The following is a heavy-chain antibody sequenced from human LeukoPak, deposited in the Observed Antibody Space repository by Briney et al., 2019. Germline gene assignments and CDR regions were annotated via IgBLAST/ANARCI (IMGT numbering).Heavy chain of an antibody. CDR2: IYTSGST. Sequence: SETLSLTCTVSGGSISSGSYYWSWIRQPAGKGLEWIGRIYTSGSTNYNPSLKSRVTISVDTSKNQFSLKLTSVTTADTAVYYCARNFDYWGQGTLVTVSS. CDR1: GGSISSGSYY. CDR3: ARNFDY. V-gene: IGHV4-61*02. J-gene: IGHJ4*02.